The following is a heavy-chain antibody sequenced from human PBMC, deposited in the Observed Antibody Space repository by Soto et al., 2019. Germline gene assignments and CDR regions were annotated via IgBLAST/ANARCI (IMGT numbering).Heavy chain of an antibody. CDR2: IYYSGST. D-gene: IGHD3-10*01. CDR1: GGSISSYY. J-gene: IGHJ4*02. CDR3: ARSGGGGSGSYPNPDY. V-gene: IGHV4-59*01. Sequence: PSETLSLTCTVSGGSISSYYWSWIRQPPGKGLEWIGYIYYSGSTNYNPSLKSRVTISVDTSKNQFSLKLSSVTAADTAVYYCARSGGGGSGSYPNPDYWGQGTLVTVSS.